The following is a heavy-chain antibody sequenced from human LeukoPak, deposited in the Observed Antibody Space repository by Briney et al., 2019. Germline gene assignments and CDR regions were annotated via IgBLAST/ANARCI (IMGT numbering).Heavy chain of an antibody. D-gene: IGHD3-16*01. CDR1: GFTFSSYA. CDR2: ISYDGSNK. Sequence: GGSLRLSCAASGFTFSSYAMHWVRQAPGKGLEWVAVISYDGSNKYYADSVQGRFTISRDNSKNTLYLQMNSLRAEDTAVYYCAREGGDWGQGTLVTVSS. CDR3: AREGGD. V-gene: IGHV3-30-3*01. J-gene: IGHJ4*02.